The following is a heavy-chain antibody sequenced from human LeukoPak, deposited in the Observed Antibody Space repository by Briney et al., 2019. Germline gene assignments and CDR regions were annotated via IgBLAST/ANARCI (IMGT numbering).Heavy chain of an antibody. Sequence: PGGSLRLSCAASGFTVSSNYMSWVRQAPGKGLEWVSVIDSGGSTYYADSVKGRFTISRDNSKNTLYLQMNSLRAEDTAVYYCARDSWYYGSGTYYYYMDVWGKGTTVTISS. J-gene: IGHJ6*03. CDR2: IDSGGST. CDR3: ARDSWYYGSGTYYYYMDV. CDR1: GFTVSSNY. V-gene: IGHV3-66*01. D-gene: IGHD3-10*01.